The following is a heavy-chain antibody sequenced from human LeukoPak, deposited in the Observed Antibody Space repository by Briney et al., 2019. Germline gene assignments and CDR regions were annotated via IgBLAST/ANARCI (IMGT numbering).Heavy chain of an antibody. J-gene: IGHJ6*02. CDR1: GGSISSGGYS. Sequence: SETLSLTCAVSGGSISSGGYSWSWIRQPPGKGLEWIGYIYHSGSTYYNPSLKSRVTISVDRSENQLSLKLSSVTAADTAVYYCARDMGDYGMDVWGQGTTVIVSS. V-gene: IGHV4-30-2*01. CDR2: IYHSGST. CDR3: ARDMGDYGMDV.